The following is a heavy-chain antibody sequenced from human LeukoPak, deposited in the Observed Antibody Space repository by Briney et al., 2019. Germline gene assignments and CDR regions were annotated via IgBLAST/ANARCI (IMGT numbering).Heavy chain of an antibody. CDR3: ARGVGDSSGDY. V-gene: IGHV4-34*01. CDR1: GGSFSGYY. Sequence: PSETLSLTCAVYGGSFSGYYWSWIRQPPGKGLEWIGETNHSGSTNNNPSLKSRVTISVDTSKNQFSLKLSSVTAADTAVYYCARGVGDSSGDYWGQETLVTVSS. D-gene: IGHD3-22*01. J-gene: IGHJ4*02. CDR2: TNHSGST.